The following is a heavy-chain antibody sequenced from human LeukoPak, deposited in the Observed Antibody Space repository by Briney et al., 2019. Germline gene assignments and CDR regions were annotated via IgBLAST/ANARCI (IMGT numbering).Heavy chain of an antibody. CDR3: ARVFEGDGSGSHTSYYYYGMDV. CDR1: GFIFNTYG. V-gene: IGHV3-23*01. Sequence: GGSLRLSCAISGFIFNTYGMNWVRQTPGKGLEWVSTFSGGDGQTFYADSVKGRFTISRDSSRNTVSLQMNSLRVEDTAVYYCARVFEGDGSGSHTSYYYYGMDVWGQGTTVTVSS. D-gene: IGHD3-10*01. J-gene: IGHJ6*02. CDR2: FSGGDGQT.